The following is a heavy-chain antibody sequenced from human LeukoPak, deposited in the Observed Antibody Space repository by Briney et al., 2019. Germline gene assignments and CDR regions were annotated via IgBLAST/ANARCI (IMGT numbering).Heavy chain of an antibody. Sequence: QPGGSLRLSCAASGFTVSSNYMSWVRQAPGKGLEWVSVIYSGGSTYYADSVKGRFTISRDNSKNTLYLQMNSLRAEDTAVYYCARDLRYCSGGSCSNWGQGTLVTVSS. D-gene: IGHD2-15*01. CDR3: ARDLRYCSGGSCSN. V-gene: IGHV3-66*01. J-gene: IGHJ4*02. CDR1: GFTVSSNY. CDR2: IYSGGST.